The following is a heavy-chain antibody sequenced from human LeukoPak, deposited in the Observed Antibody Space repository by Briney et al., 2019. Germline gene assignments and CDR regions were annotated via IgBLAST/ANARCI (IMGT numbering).Heavy chain of an antibody. J-gene: IGHJ5*02. D-gene: IGHD6-13*01. V-gene: IGHV3-23*01. CDR1: GFTFSSYA. CDR3: ARSYSSSQSNCFDP. CDR2: ISGSGGST. Sequence: GGSLRLSCAASGFTFSSYAMSWVRQAPGRGLEWVSAISGSGGSTYYADSVKGRFTISRDNSKNTLFLQMNSLRAEDTAVYYCARSYSSSQSNCFDPWGQGTLVTVSS.